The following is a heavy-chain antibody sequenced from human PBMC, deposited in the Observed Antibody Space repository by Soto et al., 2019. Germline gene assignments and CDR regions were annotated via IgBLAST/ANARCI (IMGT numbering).Heavy chain of an antibody. V-gene: IGHV4-59*02. CDR1: GGSVCNYY. D-gene: IGHD2-15*01. CDR3: AKITPGGASFDY. CDR2: IHCSGSI. J-gene: IGHJ4*02. Sequence: QLQLQESGPGLVKPSDSLSLTCTVSGGSVCNYYWSWLRQPPGERLEWIGYIHCSGSINYNPSLKTRVPISVDMSKNHFSLELTSVTAADTAVYYCAKITPGGASFDYWGQGTLVTVSS.